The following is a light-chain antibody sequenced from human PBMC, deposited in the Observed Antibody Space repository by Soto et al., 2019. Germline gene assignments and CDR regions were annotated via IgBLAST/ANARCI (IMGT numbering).Light chain of an antibody. Sequence: QSVLTQPPSVSGAPGQRVTISCTGSSSNIGAGYGVNWYIQLPGTAPKLLVYGDSNRPSGVPDRFSGSKSDTSASLAITGLQAEDEADYYCQSYDSSLSGVIFGGGTKLTVL. J-gene: IGLJ2*01. CDR3: QSYDSSLSGVI. V-gene: IGLV1-40*01. CDR1: SSNIGAGYG. CDR2: GDS.